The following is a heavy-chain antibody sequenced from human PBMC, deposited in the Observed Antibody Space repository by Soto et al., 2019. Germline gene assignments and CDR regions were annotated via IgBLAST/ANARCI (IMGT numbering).Heavy chain of an antibody. CDR2: INNGGST. CDR1: GDSVSSVGFH. V-gene: IGHV4-30-4*01. CDR3: ARAPVGLDTISYFDY. D-gene: IGHD3-3*01. J-gene: IGHJ4*02. Sequence: SETLSLTCTVSGDSVSSVGFHWAWLRRPPGKGLELFGYINNGGSTYYRLSLERRMHMSLDATRNQYSLRLTSVTAADTAVYFCARAPVGLDTISYFDYWGQGKLVTVSS.